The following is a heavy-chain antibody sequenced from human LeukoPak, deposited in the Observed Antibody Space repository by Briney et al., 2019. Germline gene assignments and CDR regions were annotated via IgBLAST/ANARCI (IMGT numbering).Heavy chain of an antibody. D-gene: IGHD3-3*01. CDR2: IYYSGST. V-gene: IGHV4-39*07. Sequence: PSETLSLTCTVSGGSISSSSYYWGWIRQPPGKGLEWIGSIYYSGSTYYNPSLKSRVTISVDTSKNQFSLKLSSVTAADTAVYYCARDPTYYDFWSGYYQSSFDYWGQGTLVTVSS. J-gene: IGHJ4*02. CDR3: ARDPTYYDFWSGYYQSSFDY. CDR1: GGSISSSSYY.